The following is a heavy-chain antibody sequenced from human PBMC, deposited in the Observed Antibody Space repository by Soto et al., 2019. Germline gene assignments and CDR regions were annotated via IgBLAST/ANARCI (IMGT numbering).Heavy chain of an antibody. CDR1: GGSISGYY. J-gene: IGHJ6*02. V-gene: IGHV4-59*01. CDR2: MYNTGST. Sequence: ETLSLTCTASGGSISGYYWSWIRQPPGKGLEWIGYMYNTGSTVYNPSFKSRVTISVDTSKNQFSLKLNSVTAADTAVYYCARDLWGYCGTDCYPLDVWGQGTTVTVSS. CDR3: ARDLWGYCGTDCYPLDV. D-gene: IGHD2-21*02.